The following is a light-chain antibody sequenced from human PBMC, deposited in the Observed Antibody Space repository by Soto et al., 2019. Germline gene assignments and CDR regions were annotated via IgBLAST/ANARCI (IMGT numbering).Light chain of an antibody. CDR3: QQYNDWPPFT. Sequence: EIVMTQSPATLSVSPGERATLSCRASQTVSSNLAWYQQKPGQAPRLLIHGASTRAAGIPARFSGSGSGTEITLTISSLQSEDFAVHYCQQYNDWPPFTVGPGTRVDIK. V-gene: IGKV3-15*01. CDR1: QTVSSN. CDR2: GAS. J-gene: IGKJ3*01.